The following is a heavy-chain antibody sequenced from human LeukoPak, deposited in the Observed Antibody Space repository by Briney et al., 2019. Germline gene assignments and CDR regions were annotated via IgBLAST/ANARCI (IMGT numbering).Heavy chain of an antibody. V-gene: IGHV4-61*08. CDR3: AREISRAFDI. CDR1: GGSISSGDYY. CDR2: IYYSGGT. J-gene: IGHJ3*02. Sequence: PSETLSLTCTVSGGSISSGDYYWSWIRQPPGKGLEWIGYIYYSGGTNYNPSLKSRVTISVDTSKNQFSLKLSSVTAADTAVYYCAREISRAFDIWGQGTMVTVSS.